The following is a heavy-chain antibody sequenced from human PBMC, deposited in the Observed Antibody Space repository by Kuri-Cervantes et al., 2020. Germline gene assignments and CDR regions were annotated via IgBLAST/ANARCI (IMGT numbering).Heavy chain of an antibody. CDR3: ARDLDSGGWSEGDDAFDI. D-gene: IGHD6-19*01. Sequence: GGSLRLSCAASGFTFDDYAMHWVRQAPGKGLEWVSGISWNSGSPGYADSVKGRFTISRDNAKSSLYLQMNSLRAEDTAVYYCARDLDSGGWSEGDDAFDIWGQGTMVTVSS. V-gene: IGHV3-9*01. CDR2: ISWNSGSP. CDR1: GFTFDDYA. J-gene: IGHJ3*02.